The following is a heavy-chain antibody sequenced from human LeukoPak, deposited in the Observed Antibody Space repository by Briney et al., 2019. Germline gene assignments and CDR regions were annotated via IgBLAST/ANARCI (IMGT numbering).Heavy chain of an antibody. V-gene: IGHV4-39*01. CDR1: GGSISNGDYY. CDR3: ARQLPTAAADTRGYFDY. CDR2: IFYGGST. Sequence: KPSETLSLTCSASGGSISNGDYYWGWIRQAPGKGLEWIGSIFYGGSTHYNPSLKSRATISVDTSKNQFSLKLTSVTAADAAMYYCARQLPTAAADTRGYFDYWGQGTVVTVSS. D-gene: IGHD6-25*01. J-gene: IGHJ4*01.